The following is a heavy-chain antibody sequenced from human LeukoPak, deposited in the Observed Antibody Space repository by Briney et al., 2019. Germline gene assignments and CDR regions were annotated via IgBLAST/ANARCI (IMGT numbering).Heavy chain of an antibody. CDR3: ARDPGYNYGFDY. D-gene: IGHD5-18*01. V-gene: IGHV3-66*01. CDR1: GFTVSSNY. Sequence: GGSLRLSCAASGFTVSSNYMSWVRQAPGKGLDWVSVIYSDGTTYYADSVKGRFTISRDNSKNSLYLQMNSLRAEDTAVYYCARDPGYNYGFDYWGQGTLVTVSS. J-gene: IGHJ4*02. CDR2: IYSDGTT.